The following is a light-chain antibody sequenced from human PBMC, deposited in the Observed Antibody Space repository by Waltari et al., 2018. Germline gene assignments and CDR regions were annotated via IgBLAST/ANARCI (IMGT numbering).Light chain of an antibody. CDR2: DAV. V-gene: IGKV1-9*01. CDR1: QGISSY. CDR3: QQLNSYPYT. Sequence: DIQLTQSPSFLSASVGDRVTITCRASQGISSYLAWYQKKPGEAPKLLIYDAVTLQSGVPSRFSGSGSGTDFTLTISSLQPEDFATYYCQQLNSYPYTFGQGTKLEI. J-gene: IGKJ2*01.